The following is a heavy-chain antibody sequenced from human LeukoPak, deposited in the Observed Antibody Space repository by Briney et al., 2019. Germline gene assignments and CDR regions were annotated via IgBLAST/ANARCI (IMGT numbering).Heavy chain of an antibody. CDR2: INPNSGGT. CDR3: ARCMYSSGWWDAFDI. Sequence: ASVKVSCKASGYTFTGYYMHWVRQPPGQGLEWMGWINPNSGGTNYAQKFQGRVTMTRDTSISTAYMELSRLRSDDTAVYYCARCMYSSGWWDAFDIWGQGTMVTVSS. D-gene: IGHD6-19*01. J-gene: IGHJ3*02. CDR1: GYTFTGYY. V-gene: IGHV1-2*02.